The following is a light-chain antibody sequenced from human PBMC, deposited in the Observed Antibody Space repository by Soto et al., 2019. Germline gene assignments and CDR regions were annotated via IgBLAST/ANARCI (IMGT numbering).Light chain of an antibody. CDR2: GAS. V-gene: IGKV3-15*01. CDR3: QQYNYWPYT. CDR1: QSVGSN. Sequence: EIVMTQSPATLSVSPGERATLSCRASQSVGSNLAWYQQKPGQAPRLLIYGASTRATGVPARFSGSGSGTESTLTINSLQSEDFAVYYCQQYNYWPYTFGQGTNLEIK. J-gene: IGKJ2*01.